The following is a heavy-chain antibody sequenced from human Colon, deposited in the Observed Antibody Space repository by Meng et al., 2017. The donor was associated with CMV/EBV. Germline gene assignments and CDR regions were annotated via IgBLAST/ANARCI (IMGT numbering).Heavy chain of an antibody. CDR2: ISAYNGNT. CDR3: ARAQGEWLFSYYYYYGMDV. J-gene: IGHJ6*02. D-gene: IGHD3-3*01. Sequence: ASVKVSCKASGYTFTSYGISWVRQAPGQGLEWMGWISAYNGNTNYAQKLRGRVTMTTDTSTSTAYMELRSLRSDDTAVYYCARAQGEWLFSYYYYYGMDVWGQGTTVTVSS. V-gene: IGHV1-18*01. CDR1: GYTFTSYG.